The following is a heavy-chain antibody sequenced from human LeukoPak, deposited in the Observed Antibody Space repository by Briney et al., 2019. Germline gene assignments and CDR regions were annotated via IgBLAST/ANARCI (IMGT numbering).Heavy chain of an antibody. CDR3: ARVGYYESSGYYEY. CDR1: GYTFTDYY. CDR2: INPNSGGT. D-gene: IGHD3-22*01. J-gene: IGHJ4*02. V-gene: IGHV1-2*06. Sequence: ASVKVSCKASGYTFTDYYMHWVRQAPGQGLEWMGRINPNSGGTNYAQKFQGRVTMTRDTSISTVYMELSRLRSDDTAVYYCARVGYYESSGYYEYWGQGTLVTVSS.